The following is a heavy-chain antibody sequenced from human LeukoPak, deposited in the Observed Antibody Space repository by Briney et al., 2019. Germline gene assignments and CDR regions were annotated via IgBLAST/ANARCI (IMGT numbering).Heavy chain of an antibody. J-gene: IGHJ4*02. Sequence: GGALRLSWAASGFNFSNHAMGWVRQAPGKGLDGVSAISGSGAGTYYADSLKGRLTISRDNAKNTLYLQINSLRAEDTAVYYCTKGWMVRYYFDYWGQGALVTVSS. CDR3: TKGWMVRYYFDY. D-gene: IGHD3-16*02. CDR2: ISGSGAGT. V-gene: IGHV3-23*01. CDR1: GFNFSNHA.